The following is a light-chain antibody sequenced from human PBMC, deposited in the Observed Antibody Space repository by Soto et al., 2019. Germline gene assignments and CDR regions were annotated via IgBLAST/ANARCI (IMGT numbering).Light chain of an antibody. CDR2: ATS. CDR3: QQFKSYPLT. Sequence: DIQLTQSPSFLSASVGDRVTITCRASQDLTGYLAWYQQEPGKAPKLLISATSTLQSGVPSRFSGSGSGTEMTITISSLQPEDFAPYSCQQFKSYPLTFGGGTKVDIK. V-gene: IGKV1-9*01. CDR1: QDLTGY. J-gene: IGKJ4*01.